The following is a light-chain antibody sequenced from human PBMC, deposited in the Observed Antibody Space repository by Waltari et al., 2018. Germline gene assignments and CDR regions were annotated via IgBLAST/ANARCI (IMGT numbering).Light chain of an antibody. Sequence: SYELTQPPSVSVSPGQTASITCSGDTLGDKYDCWYQQKPGQSRGLLIYQDSKRPSGIPERFSGSNSGNTATLTISGTQAMDEADYYCQAWDSSSYYVFGTGTKVTVL. CDR3: QAWDSSSYYV. J-gene: IGLJ1*01. CDR2: QDS. CDR1: TLGDKY. V-gene: IGLV3-1*01.